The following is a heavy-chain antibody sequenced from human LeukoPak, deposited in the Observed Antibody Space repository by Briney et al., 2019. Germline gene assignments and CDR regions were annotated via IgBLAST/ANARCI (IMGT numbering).Heavy chain of an antibody. J-gene: IGHJ5*02. Sequence: GGSLRLSCAASGFTFSSYAMSWVRQAPGKGLEWVAAISGSGGSTYYADSVKGRFTISRDNSKNTLYLQMNSLRAEDTAVYYCSIIYYGSGESDNWFDPWGQGTLVTVSS. V-gene: IGHV3-23*01. CDR3: SIIYYGSGESDNWFDP. CDR2: ISGSGGST. D-gene: IGHD3-10*01. CDR1: GFTFSSYA.